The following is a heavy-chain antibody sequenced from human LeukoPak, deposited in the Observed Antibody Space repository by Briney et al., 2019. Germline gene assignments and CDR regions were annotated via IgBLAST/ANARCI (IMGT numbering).Heavy chain of an antibody. Sequence: GGSLRLSCAASGFTFSSYWMSCVRQAPGEGLEWVANIKQDGTEKYYMDSVKGRFSISRDNAKNSLYLQMNALRAEDTAVYYCARDVRPDYWGQGTLVTVST. D-gene: IGHD6-6*01. CDR3: ARDVRPDY. J-gene: IGHJ4*02. V-gene: IGHV3-7*04. CDR2: IKQDGTEK. CDR1: GFTFSSYW.